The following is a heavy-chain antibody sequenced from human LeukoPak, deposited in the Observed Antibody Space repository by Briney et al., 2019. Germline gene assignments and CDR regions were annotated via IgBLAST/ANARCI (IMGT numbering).Heavy chain of an antibody. D-gene: IGHD2-21*02. V-gene: IGHV3-30-3*01. Sequence: PGGSLRLSCAASGFTFSSYVIHWVRQAPGKGLEWVAVISYDGSSEHYADSVKGRFTISRDNSKNTLSLQMNSLRAEDTALYYCARGFVLGAAKNYFDYWGQGALVTVSS. CDR2: ISYDGSSE. CDR3: ARGFVLGAAKNYFDY. CDR1: GFTFSSYV. J-gene: IGHJ4*02.